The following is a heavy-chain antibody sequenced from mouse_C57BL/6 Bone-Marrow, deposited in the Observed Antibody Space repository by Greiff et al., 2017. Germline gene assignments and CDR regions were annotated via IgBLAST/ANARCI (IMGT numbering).Heavy chain of an antibody. Sequence: QVQLQQSGAELARPGASVKLSCKASGYTFTSYGISWVKQRTGQGLEWIGEIYPRSGNTSYNEKFKGKATLTADKSSSTAYMELRGLTSEDSSVYFSAREGDCHWYVDVWGTGTTVTVSS. V-gene: IGHV1-81*01. CDR2: IYPRSGNT. CDR3: AREGDCHWYVDV. J-gene: IGHJ1*03. CDR1: GYTFTSYG.